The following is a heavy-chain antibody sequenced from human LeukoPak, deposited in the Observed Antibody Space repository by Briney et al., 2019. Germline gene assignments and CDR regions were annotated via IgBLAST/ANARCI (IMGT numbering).Heavy chain of an antibody. CDR2: IYSGGST. CDR3: ARAFPLYYYYGMDV. Sequence: GGSLRLSCAASGFTVSSNYMSWVRQAPGKGLEWVSVIYSGGSTYYADSVKGRFTISRDNSKNTLYLQMNSLRAEDTAVYYCARAFPLYYYYGMDVWGQGTTVTVSS. J-gene: IGHJ6*02. V-gene: IGHV3-53*01. CDR1: GFTVSSNY.